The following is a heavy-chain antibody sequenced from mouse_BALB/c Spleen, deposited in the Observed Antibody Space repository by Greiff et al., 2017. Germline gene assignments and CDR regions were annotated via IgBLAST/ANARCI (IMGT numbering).Heavy chain of an antibody. CDR3: ASYGYDGAWFAY. V-gene: IGHV2-9*02. J-gene: IGHJ3*01. CDR2: IWAGGST. Sequence: QVQLKESGPGLVAPSQSLSITCTASGFSLTSYGVHWVRQPPGKGLEWLGVIWAGGSTNYNSALMSRLSISKDNSTSQVFLKMNSLQTDDTAMYYCASYGYDGAWFAYWGQGTLVTVSA. D-gene: IGHD2-2*01. CDR1: GFSLTSYG.